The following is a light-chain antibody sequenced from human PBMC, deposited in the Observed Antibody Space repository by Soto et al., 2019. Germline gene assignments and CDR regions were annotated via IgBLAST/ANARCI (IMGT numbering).Light chain of an antibody. CDR3: ARWDDRLNGHV. Sequence: QSALTQPPSASGTPGQRVTISCSGSSSNVGGNPVNWYQHVPTTAPKLLIYTNTQRPSGVTDRFSGSKSGTSASLAISGLQSEDEADYYCARWDDRLNGHVFGTGAKDTVL. CDR2: TNT. CDR1: SSNVGGNP. J-gene: IGLJ1*01. V-gene: IGLV1-44*01.